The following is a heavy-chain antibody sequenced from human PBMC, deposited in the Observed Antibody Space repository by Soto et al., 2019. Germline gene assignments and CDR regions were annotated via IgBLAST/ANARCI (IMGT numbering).Heavy chain of an antibody. V-gene: IGHV3-11*01. Sequence: SLSLSCATSGFIFSDYYMAWIRQAPGKGLEWIGYINNGGDIVHYSDAVRGRFRISRDNTKMSLYLQMTSMRAEDTAIYYCARDFSNTTVGVVDSWGQGALVTVSS. D-gene: IGHD1-26*01. CDR1: GFIFSDYY. CDR3: ARDFSNTTVGVVDS. CDR2: INNGGDIV. J-gene: IGHJ4*02.